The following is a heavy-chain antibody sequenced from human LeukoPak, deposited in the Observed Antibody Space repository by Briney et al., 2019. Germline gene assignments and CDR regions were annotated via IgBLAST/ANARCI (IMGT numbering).Heavy chain of an antibody. CDR1: GFTFSSYW. CDR2: INSDGSSR. D-gene: IGHD3-10*02. V-gene: IGHV3-74*01. CDR3: AELGITMIGGV. Sequence: GGSLRLSCAASGFTFSSYWMHWVRQAPGKGLVWVSRINSDGSSRFYADSVKGRFIISRDNAKNTLYLQMNSLRAEDTAVYYCAELGITMIGGVWGKGTTVTISS. J-gene: IGHJ6*04.